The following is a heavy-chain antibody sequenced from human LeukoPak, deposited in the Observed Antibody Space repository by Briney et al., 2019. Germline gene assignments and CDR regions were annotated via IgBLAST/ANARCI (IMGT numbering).Heavy chain of an antibody. D-gene: IGHD6-6*01. V-gene: IGHV1-2*02. J-gene: IGHJ6*03. CDR1: GYTFSDYY. CDR3: ARAAVHYYYYMDV. Sequence: ASVKVSCKASGYTFSDYYTHWVRQAPGQGLEWMGWINPNSGGTNYAQKFQGRVTMTRDTSISTAYMELRSLRSDDTAVYYCARAAVHYYYYMDVWGKGTTVTVSS. CDR2: INPNSGGT.